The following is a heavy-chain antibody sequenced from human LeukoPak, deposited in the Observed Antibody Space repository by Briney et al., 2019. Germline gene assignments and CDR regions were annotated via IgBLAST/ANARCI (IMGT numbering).Heavy chain of an antibody. D-gene: IGHD6-13*01. J-gene: IGHJ6*03. V-gene: IGHV1-69*05. CDR2: IIPIFGTA. CDR1: GGTFSSYA. Sequence: ASVKVSCKASGGTFSSYAISWVRQAPGQGLEWMGGIIPIFGTANYAQKFQGRVTITTDESTSTAYMELSSLRSEDTAVYYCARAQWQLDSYYYYYMDVWGKGTTVTVSS. CDR3: ARAQWQLDSYYYYYMDV.